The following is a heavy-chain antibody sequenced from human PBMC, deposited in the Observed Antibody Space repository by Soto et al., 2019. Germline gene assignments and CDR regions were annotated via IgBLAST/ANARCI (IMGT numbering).Heavy chain of an antibody. CDR2: TRGKIYGGTT. CDR3: ARRFTIRARPPDY. V-gene: IGHV3-49*05. D-gene: IGHD6-6*01. Sequence: EVQLVESGGGLVKPGQSLRLSCRTSGFTFGDYSISWFRQAPGKGLGWVGFTRGKIYGGTTESAASVKGRFTISRDDSQSIAYLQMNSLTSEDTAVYYCARRFTIRARPPDYWGQGTLVTVSS. J-gene: IGHJ4*02. CDR1: GFTFGDYS.